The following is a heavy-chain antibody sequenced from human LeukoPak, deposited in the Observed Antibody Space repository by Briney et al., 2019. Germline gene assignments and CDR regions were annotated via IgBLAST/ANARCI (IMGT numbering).Heavy chain of an antibody. V-gene: IGHV3-7*01. CDR2: IKQDGSEK. CDR3: ARDGVDTAMDAFDY. Sequence: GGSLRLSCAASGFTFSSYWMSWVRQAPGKGLEWVANIKQDGSEKYYVDSVKGRFTISRDNAKNSLYLQMNSLRAEDTAVYYCARDGVDTAMDAFDYWGQGTLVTVSS. D-gene: IGHD5-18*01. CDR1: GFTFSSYW. J-gene: IGHJ4*02.